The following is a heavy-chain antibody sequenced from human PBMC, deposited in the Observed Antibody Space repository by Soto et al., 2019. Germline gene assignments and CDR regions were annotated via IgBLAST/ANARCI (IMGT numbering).Heavy chain of an antibody. D-gene: IGHD3-16*01. CDR2: ISGSGST. Sequence: EVQLLESGGGLVQPGGSLRLSCAASGFTVSSYAMSWVRQAPGKGLEWVSVISGSGSTYSADSVKGRFTISRDSSKNTVYLQMNSLRADDTAVYYCAKALRFTFTTGYYMDVWGRGTTVTVSS. V-gene: IGHV3-23*01. J-gene: IGHJ6*03. CDR1: GFTVSSYA. CDR3: AKALRFTFTTGYYMDV.